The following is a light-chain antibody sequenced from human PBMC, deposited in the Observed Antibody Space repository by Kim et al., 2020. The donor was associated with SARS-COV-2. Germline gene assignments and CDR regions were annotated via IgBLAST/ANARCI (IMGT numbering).Light chain of an antibody. CDR3: QKYYSYLIT. J-gene: IGKJ5*01. CDR2: AAS. CDR1: QGISSY. V-gene: IGKV1-8*01. Sequence: AIRITQSPSSLSASTGDRVTITCRASQGISSYLAWYQQKPGKAPKLLIYAASTLQSGVPSRFSGSGSGTDFTLTISCLQSEDFATYYCQKYYSYLITFGLGTRLEIK.